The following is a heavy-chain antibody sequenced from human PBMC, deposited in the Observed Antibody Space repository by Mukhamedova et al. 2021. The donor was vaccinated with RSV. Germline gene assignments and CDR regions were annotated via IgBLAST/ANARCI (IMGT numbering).Heavy chain of an antibody. CDR2: ISGSGGST. V-gene: IGHV3-23*01. Sequence: QSTWGGLEWVSAISGSGGSTYYADSVKGRFTISRDNSKNTLYLQMNSLRAEDTAVYYCAKDKPDGGWLVQNLGAFDIWGQGTMVTVSS. D-gene: IGHD6-19*01. CDR3: AKDKPDGGWLVQNLGAFDI. J-gene: IGHJ3*02.